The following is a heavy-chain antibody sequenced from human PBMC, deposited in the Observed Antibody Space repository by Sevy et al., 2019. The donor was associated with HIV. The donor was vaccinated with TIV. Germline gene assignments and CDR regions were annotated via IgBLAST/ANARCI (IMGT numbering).Heavy chain of an antibody. CDR3: TTGSRNYYDSSGYAFDI. D-gene: IGHD3-22*01. V-gene: IGHV3-15*01. Sequence: GGSLRLSCAASGFTFSNAWMSWVRQAPGKGLEWVGRIKSKTDGGTTDYAAPVKGRFTISRDDSKNTLYLQMNSLKTEETAVYYCTTGSRNYYDSSGYAFDIWGQRTMVTVSS. J-gene: IGHJ3*02. CDR1: GFTFSNAW. CDR2: IKSKTDGGTT.